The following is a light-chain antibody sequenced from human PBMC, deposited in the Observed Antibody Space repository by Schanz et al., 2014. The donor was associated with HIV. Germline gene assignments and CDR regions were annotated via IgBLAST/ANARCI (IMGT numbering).Light chain of an antibody. CDR1: SSDVGGYNY. J-gene: IGLJ2*01. CDR3: SSYTGTSNLSVL. V-gene: IGLV2-14*01. Sequence: QSALTQPASVSGSPGQSITISCTGTSSDVGGYNYVSWYQQHPGKAPKLMIYDVSNRPSGVSNRFSGSKSGNTASLTISGLQAEDEAEYYCSSYTGTSNLSVLFGGGTKLTVL. CDR2: DVS.